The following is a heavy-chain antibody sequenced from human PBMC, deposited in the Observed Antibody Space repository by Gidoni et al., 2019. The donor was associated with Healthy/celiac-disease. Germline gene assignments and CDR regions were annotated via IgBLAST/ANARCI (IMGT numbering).Heavy chain of an antibody. CDR3: ARTTVTTEYNWFDP. Sequence: QVQLQESGPGLVKPSETLSLTCTVSGGSISSYYWSWIRQPPGKGLEWIGYIYYSGSTNYNPSLKSRVTISVDTSKNQFSLKLSSVTAADTAVHYCARTTVTTEYNWFDPWGQGTLVTVSS. CDR1: GGSISSYY. V-gene: IGHV4-59*01. CDR2: IYYSGST. J-gene: IGHJ5*02. D-gene: IGHD4-17*01.